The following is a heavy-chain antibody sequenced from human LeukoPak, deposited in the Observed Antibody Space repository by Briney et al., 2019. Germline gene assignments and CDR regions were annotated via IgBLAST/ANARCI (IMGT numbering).Heavy chain of an antibody. J-gene: IGHJ6*02. CDR1: GFIFSGSA. CDR3: TSRRYGSGWPDYYYDGMDV. D-gene: IGHD6-19*01. V-gene: IGHV3-73*01. Sequence: GGSLRLSCAASGFIFSGSAMHWVRQASGKGLEWVGRIRSKTNNYATAYAASVKGRFTISRDDSKNTAYLQMNSLKTEDTAVYYCTSRRYGSGWPDYYYDGMDVWGQGTTVTVSS. CDR2: IRSKTNNYAT.